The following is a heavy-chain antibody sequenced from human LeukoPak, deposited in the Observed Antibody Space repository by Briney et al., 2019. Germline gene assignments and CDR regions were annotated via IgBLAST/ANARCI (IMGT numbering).Heavy chain of an antibody. V-gene: IGHV3-23*01. CDR2: ISGSGGST. J-gene: IGHJ4*02. CDR3: AKAPLLWFGELLNYFDY. Sequence: GRSLRLSCAASGFTFSSYAMSWVRQAPGKGLEWVSAISGSGGSTYYADSVKGRFTISRDNSKNTLYLQMNSLRAEDTAVYYCAKAPLLWFGELLNYFDYWGQGTLVTVSS. CDR1: GFTFSSYA. D-gene: IGHD3-10*01.